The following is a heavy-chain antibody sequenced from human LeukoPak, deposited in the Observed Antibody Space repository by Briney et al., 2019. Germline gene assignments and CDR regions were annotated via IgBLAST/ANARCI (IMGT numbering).Heavy chain of an antibody. D-gene: IGHD2-2*01. J-gene: IGHJ4*02. CDR3: ARVESDEASLFY. Sequence: GASVKVSCKASGYTFTGYYMHWVQQAPGQGLEWMGWINPNSGGTNYAQKFQGRVTMTRDTSISTAYMELSRLRSDDTAVYYCARVESDEASLFYWGQGTLVTASS. CDR2: INPNSGGT. V-gene: IGHV1-2*02. CDR1: GYTFTGYY.